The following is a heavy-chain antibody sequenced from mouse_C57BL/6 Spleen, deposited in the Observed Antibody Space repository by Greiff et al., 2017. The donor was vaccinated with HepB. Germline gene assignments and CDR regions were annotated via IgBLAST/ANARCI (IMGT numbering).Heavy chain of an antibody. V-gene: IGHV3-6*01. CDR3: ARESTITTVETWFAY. CDR1: GYSITSGYY. CDR2: ISYDGSN. J-gene: IGHJ3*01. D-gene: IGHD1-1*01. Sequence: EVKVEESGPGLVKPSQSLSLTCSVTGYSITSGYYWNWIRQFPGNKLEWMGYISYDGSNNYNPSLKNRISITRDTSKNQFFLKLNSVTTEDTATYYCARESTITTVETWFAYWGQGTLVTVSA.